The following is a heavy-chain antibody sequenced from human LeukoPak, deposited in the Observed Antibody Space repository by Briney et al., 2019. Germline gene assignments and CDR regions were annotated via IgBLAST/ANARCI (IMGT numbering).Heavy chain of an antibody. V-gene: IGHV4-34*01. CDR1: GGSFSGYY. D-gene: IGHD3-10*01. Sequence: SETLSLACAVYGGSFSGYYWSWIRQPPGKGLEWIGEINHSGSTNYNPSLKSRVTISVDTSKNQFSLKLSSVTAADTAVYYCARRFPTYYYGSGSYDYWGQGTLVTVSS. J-gene: IGHJ4*02. CDR2: INHSGST. CDR3: ARRFPTYYYGSGSYDY.